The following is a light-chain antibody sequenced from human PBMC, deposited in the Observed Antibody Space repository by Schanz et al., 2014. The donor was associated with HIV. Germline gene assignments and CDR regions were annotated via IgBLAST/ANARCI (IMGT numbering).Light chain of an antibody. CDR3: QKYNSAPWT. V-gene: IGKV1-27*01. Sequence: DILMTQSPASLSASVGDRVTFTCRASQGISNYLAWFQQTPRKVPKLLIYSASTLQSGVPSRFSGSGSGTNFSLTISSLQPEDVATYYCQKYNSAPWTFGQGTKVEI. CDR2: SAS. J-gene: IGKJ1*01. CDR1: QGISNY.